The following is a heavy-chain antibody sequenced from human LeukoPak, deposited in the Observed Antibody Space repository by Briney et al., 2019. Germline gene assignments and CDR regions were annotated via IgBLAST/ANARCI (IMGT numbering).Heavy chain of an antibody. CDR1: GGSISSSSYY. Sequence: SETLSLTCTVSGGSISSSSYYWGWIRQPPGTGLEWIGSIYYSGSTYYNPSLKSRVTISVDTSKNQFSLKLSSVTAADTAVYYCASHRFSSSSWYLTSNWFDPWGQGTLVTVSS. CDR2: IYYSGST. V-gene: IGHV4-39*07. CDR3: ASHRFSSSSWYLTSNWFDP. D-gene: IGHD6-13*01. J-gene: IGHJ5*02.